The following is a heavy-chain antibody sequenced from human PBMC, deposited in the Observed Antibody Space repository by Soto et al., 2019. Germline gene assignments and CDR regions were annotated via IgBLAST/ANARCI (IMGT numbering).Heavy chain of an antibody. Sequence: GGSLRLSCAASGVTFSSYAMSWVRQAPGKGLEWVSDISSSGSSIYYADSVKGRFTIPRDNAKNSLYLQMNSLRAEDTAVYYCARDFRDRGSYGTVSNWFDPWGQGTLVTVSS. J-gene: IGHJ5*02. CDR2: ISSSGSSI. V-gene: IGHV3-48*04. D-gene: IGHD4-17*01. CDR3: ARDFRDRGSYGTVSNWFDP. CDR1: GVTFSSYA.